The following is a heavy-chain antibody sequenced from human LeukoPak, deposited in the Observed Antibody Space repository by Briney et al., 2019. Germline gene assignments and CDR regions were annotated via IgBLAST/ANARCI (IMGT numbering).Heavy chain of an antibody. Sequence: ASVKVSCKASGYTFTGYYMHWVRQAPGQGLEWMGWINPNSGGTNYAQKFQGRVTMTRDTSISTAYMELSRLRSDDTAVYYCARDYYDSSGYYEPFDYWGQGTLVTVSS. CDR1: GYTFTGYY. CDR2: INPNSGGT. CDR3: ARDYYDSSGYYEPFDY. J-gene: IGHJ4*02. V-gene: IGHV1-2*02. D-gene: IGHD3-22*01.